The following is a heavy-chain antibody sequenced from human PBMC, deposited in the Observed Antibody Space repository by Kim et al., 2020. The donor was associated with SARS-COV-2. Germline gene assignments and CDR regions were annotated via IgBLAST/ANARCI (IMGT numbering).Heavy chain of an antibody. CDR1: GYTFTSYA. V-gene: IGHV1-3*01. CDR2: INAGNGNT. Sequence: ASVKVSCKASGYTFTSYAMHWVRQPPGQRLEWMGWINAGNGNTKYSQKFQGRVTITRDTSASTAYMELSSLRSEDTAVYYCARKYSSSWYGPYYFDYWGQGTLVTVSS. D-gene: IGHD6-13*01. CDR3: ARKYSSSWYGPYYFDY. J-gene: IGHJ4*02.